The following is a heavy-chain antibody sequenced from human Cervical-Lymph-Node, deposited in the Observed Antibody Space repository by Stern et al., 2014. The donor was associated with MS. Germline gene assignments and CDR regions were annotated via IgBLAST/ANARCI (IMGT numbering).Heavy chain of an antibody. J-gene: IGHJ4*02. CDR1: GYSFTIYY. V-gene: IGHV5-51*01. Sequence: VQLGHSVAEVKKPGASLKISFKLSGYSFTIYYIALVLLMPGKVLEWMGLIYPYDSDTTYSPSFQGQVTISADKSITTAYLQWSSLRASDTAMYYCARHVQGFDYWGQGTLVTVSS. CDR2: IYPYDSDT. CDR3: ARHVQGFDY.